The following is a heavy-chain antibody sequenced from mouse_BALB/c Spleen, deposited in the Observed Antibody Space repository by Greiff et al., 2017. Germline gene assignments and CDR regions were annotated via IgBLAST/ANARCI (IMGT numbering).Heavy chain of an antibody. Sequence: VQLQQSGPGLVAPSQSLSITCTVSGFSLTSYGVHWVRQPPGKGLEWLGVIWAGGSTNYNSALMSRLSISKDNSKSQVFLKMNSLQTDDTAMYYCARDGDYGNSDWYFDVWGAGTTVTVSS. V-gene: IGHV2-9*02. CDR1: GFSLTSYG. CDR3: ARDGDYGNSDWYFDV. D-gene: IGHD2-1*01. J-gene: IGHJ1*01. CDR2: IWAGGST.